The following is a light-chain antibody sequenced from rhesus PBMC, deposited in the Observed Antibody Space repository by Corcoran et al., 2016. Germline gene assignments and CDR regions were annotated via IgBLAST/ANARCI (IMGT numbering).Light chain of an antibody. V-gene: IGKV4-1*01. J-gene: IGKJ2*01. CDR3: QQYYSTPLS. CDR1: QSLLYSSNNKNY. Sequence: DIVMTQSPDSLTVSLGERVTINCKSSQSLLYSSNNKNYLAWYQQKPGKAPKLLIYWASTRESGVPKRFSGSGSGTDFTLPISGLQAEDVAVYYCQQYYSTPLSFGQGTKVEIK. CDR2: WAS.